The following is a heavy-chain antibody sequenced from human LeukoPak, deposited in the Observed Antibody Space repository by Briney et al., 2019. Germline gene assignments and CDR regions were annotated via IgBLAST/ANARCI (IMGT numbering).Heavy chain of an antibody. V-gene: IGHV4-59*01. Sequence: SETLSLTCTVSGGSISSYYWSWIRQPPGKGLEWIGYIYYSGSTNYNPSLKSRVTISVDTSKNQFSLKLSSVTAADTAVYYCAREGSSWGYYFDYWGQGTLVTVSS. J-gene: IGHJ4*02. D-gene: IGHD6-13*01. CDR2: IYYSGST. CDR3: AREGSSWGYYFDY. CDR1: GGSISSYY.